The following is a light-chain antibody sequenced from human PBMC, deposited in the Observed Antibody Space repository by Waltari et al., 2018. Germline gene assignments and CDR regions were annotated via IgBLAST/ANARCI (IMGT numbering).Light chain of an antibody. Sequence: SYELTQPPSVSVAPGQTARITCDGDKIGSKNVHWYQHKPGQAPVLVVYDDGDRPSGIPERFSGSNSGNTAALTIRRVDAGDEAEYYCQVWDSGSNHYVFGTVTKVTVL. V-gene: IGLV3-21*02. CDR3: QVWDSGSNHYV. CDR2: DDG. CDR1: KIGSKN. J-gene: IGLJ1*01.